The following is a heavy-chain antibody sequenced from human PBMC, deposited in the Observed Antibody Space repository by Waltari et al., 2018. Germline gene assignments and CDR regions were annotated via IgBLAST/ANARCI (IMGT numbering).Heavy chain of an antibody. Sequence: QLQLQESGPGLVKPSETLSLTCTVPGGSISSSSYYWGWIRQPPGKGLEWIGSIYYSGSTYYNPSLKSRVTIYVDTSKNQLSLKLSSVTAADTAVYYCARGPKLRFLEWSRIENWFDPWGQGTLVTVSS. D-gene: IGHD3-3*01. V-gene: IGHV4-39*01. CDR1: GGSISSSSYY. J-gene: IGHJ5*02. CDR3: ARGPKLRFLEWSRIENWFDP. CDR2: IYYSGST.